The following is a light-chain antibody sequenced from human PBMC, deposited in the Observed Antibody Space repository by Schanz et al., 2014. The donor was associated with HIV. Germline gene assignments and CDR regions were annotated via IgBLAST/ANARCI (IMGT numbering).Light chain of an antibody. CDR2: DVS. CDR3: SSYTRISTPIYV. J-gene: IGLJ1*01. V-gene: IGLV2-14*01. CDR1: SSDVGGYNY. Sequence: QSALTQPASVSGSPGQSITISCTGTSSDVGGYNYVSWYQQHPGKAPKLMIYDVSNRPSGVSTRFSGSKSDNTASLTISGLQAEDEADYYCSSYTRISTPIYVFGTGTKLTVL.